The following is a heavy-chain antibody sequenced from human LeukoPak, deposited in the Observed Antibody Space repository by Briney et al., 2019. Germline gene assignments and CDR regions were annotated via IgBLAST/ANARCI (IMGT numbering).Heavy chain of an antibody. CDR3: ARDARYYGSGSNTHYYYYMDV. CDR2: INPNSGGT. Sequence: ASVKVSCKASGYTFTGYYMHWVRQAPGQGLEWMGWINPNSGGTNYAQKFQGRVTMTRDTSISTAYMELSRLRSDDTAVYYCARDARYYGSGSNTHYYYYMDVWGKGTTVTVSS. D-gene: IGHD3-10*01. V-gene: IGHV1-2*02. J-gene: IGHJ6*03. CDR1: GYTFTGYY.